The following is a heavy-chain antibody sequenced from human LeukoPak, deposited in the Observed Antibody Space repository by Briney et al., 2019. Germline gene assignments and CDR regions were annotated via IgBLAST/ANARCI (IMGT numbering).Heavy chain of an antibody. CDR2: ISVYNGNT. D-gene: IGHD7-27*01. J-gene: IGHJ4*02. CDR1: GYTFTTSG. V-gene: IGHV1-18*01. CDR3: ARDSNWRFDY. Sequence: ASVKVSCKASGYTFTTSGISWVRQAPGQGLGWMGWISVYNGNTNYVQNLQGRVTMSTNTSTSTAYMELRSLSSDDTAVYYCARDSNWRFDYWGQGTLVTVSS.